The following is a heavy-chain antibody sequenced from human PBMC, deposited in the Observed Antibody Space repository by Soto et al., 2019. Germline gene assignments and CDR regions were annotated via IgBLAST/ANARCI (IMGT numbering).Heavy chain of an antibody. CDR2: IWYDGSNK. CDR3: ARDQATGTTASDY. V-gene: IGHV3-33*01. D-gene: IGHD1-1*01. J-gene: IGHJ4*02. CDR1: GFTFSSYG. Sequence: ESVGGVVQPGRSLRLSCAASGFTFSSYGMHWVRQAPGKGLEWVAVIWYDGSNKYYADSVKGRFTISRDNSKNTLYLQMNSLRAEDTAVYYCARDQATGTTASDYWGQGTLVTVSS.